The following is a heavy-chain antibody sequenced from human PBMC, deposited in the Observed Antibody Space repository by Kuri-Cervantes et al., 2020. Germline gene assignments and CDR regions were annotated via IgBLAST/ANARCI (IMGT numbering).Heavy chain of an antibody. V-gene: IGHV3-7*01. D-gene: IGHD3-10*01. CDR1: GFTFNSYY. Sequence: GESLKISCAASGFTFNSYYMGWVRQAPGKGLEWVANIKQDGSEKYYVDSVKGRFTISRDNAENSLFLQMNSLGAEDTAVYYCARDQNTMVRGVVYYYYYGMDVWGQGTTVTVSS. CDR2: IKQDGSEK. J-gene: IGHJ6*02. CDR3: ARDQNTMVRGVVYYYYYGMDV.